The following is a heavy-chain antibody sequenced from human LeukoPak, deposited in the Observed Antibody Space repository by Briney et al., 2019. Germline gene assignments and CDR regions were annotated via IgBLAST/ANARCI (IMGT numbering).Heavy chain of an antibody. Sequence: GGSLRLSCAASGFTFSSFGMSWVRQAPGKGLEWVSAISSTGGTAYYADSVKGRFTISRDNSKNTLYLQMNSLRAEDTAIYYCAKNGDRGAYCTGGTCYPYFYYYMDVWGKGTTVTI. CDR1: GFTFSSFG. CDR3: AKNGDRGAYCTGGTCYPYFYYYMDV. D-gene: IGHD2-15*01. V-gene: IGHV3-23*01. CDR2: ISSTGGTA. J-gene: IGHJ6*03.